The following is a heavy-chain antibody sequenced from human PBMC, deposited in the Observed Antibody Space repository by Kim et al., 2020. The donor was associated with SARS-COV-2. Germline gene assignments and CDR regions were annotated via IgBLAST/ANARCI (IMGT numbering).Heavy chain of an antibody. CDR2: IKQDGSEK. V-gene: IGHV3-7*03. Sequence: GGSLRLSCAASEFTFSNYWMSWVRQAPGKGLEWVANIKQDGSEKYYVDSVKGRFTISRDNAKNSLYLQMNSLRAEDTAVYYCARDWTDYYGSGSGMDVWGQGTTVTVSS. D-gene: IGHD3-10*01. CDR1: EFTFSNYW. J-gene: IGHJ6*02. CDR3: ARDWTDYYGSGSGMDV.